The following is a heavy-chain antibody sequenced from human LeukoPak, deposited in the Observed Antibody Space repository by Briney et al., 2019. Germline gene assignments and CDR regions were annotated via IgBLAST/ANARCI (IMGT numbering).Heavy chain of an antibody. J-gene: IGHJ4*02. CDR2: ISGSGGST. D-gene: IGHD5-18*01. CDR1: GFTFSNAW. Sequence: GGSLRLSCAASGFTFSNAWMSWVRQAPGKGLEWVSAISGSGGSTYYADSVKGRFTIPRDNSKNTLYLQMNSLRAEDTAVYYCAKVGRRGYSYGEYYFDYWGQGTLVTVSS. V-gene: IGHV3-23*01. CDR3: AKVGRRGYSYGEYYFDY.